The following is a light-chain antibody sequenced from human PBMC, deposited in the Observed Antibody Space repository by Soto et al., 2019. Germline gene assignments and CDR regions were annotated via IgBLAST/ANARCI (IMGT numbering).Light chain of an antibody. CDR2: GAS. CDR1: QNVSTF. V-gene: IGKV3-11*01. Sequence: ELVLTQSPSTLSLSPGERATLSCRASQNVSTFLDWYQQKPGQAPRLLIYGASNRATGIPARFSGSGSGTDFTLTISSLEPEDFAVYYCQQHSHWPPWTFGQGTRVEIQ. CDR3: QQHSHWPPWT. J-gene: IGKJ1*01.